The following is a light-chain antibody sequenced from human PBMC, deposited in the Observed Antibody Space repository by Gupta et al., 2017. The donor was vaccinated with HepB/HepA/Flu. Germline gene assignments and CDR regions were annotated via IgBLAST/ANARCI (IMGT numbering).Light chain of an antibody. V-gene: IGLV1-36*01. CDR3: AAWDDSLNGLV. CDR2: YDD. J-gene: IGLJ3*02. Sequence: QSVVTQPPSVSAAPRQRVTISCSGSWSNIGDNTVHWYQQLPGKAPKLLIYYDDLRPSGVSDRFSGSKSGTSASLTISGLQAEDEADYYCAAWDDSLNGLVFGGGTKLTVL. CDR1: WSNIGDNT.